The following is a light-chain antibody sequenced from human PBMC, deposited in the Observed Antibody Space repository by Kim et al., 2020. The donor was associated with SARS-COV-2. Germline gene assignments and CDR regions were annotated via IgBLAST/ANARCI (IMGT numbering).Light chain of an antibody. CDR1: SSNIGAGYD. J-gene: IGLJ2*01. Sequence: QSVLTQPPSVSGAPGQRVTISCNGSSSNIGAGYDVHWYQLLPGTAPKLLIYGNSNRPSGVPDRFSGSKSGTSASLAITGLQAEDEADYYCQSYDSSLSGSVFGGGTQLTVL. V-gene: IGLV1-40*01. CDR3: QSYDSSLSGSV. CDR2: GNS.